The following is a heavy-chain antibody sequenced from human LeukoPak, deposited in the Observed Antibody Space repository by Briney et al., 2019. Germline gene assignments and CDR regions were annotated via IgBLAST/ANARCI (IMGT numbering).Heavy chain of an antibody. J-gene: IGHJ3*02. CDR2: LNHSRST. V-gene: IGHV4-34*01. CDR3: ARYGADDYGDYTEAFDI. Sequence: SETLALTFSVYCVSFSGYYWSLSRQPPGKGLEVIGELNHSRSTNYNPSLKNRVTISVDTSKNQSSLKLSSVTAADTAVYYCARYGADDYGDYTEAFDISGQGTMVTLSS. D-gene: IGHD4-17*01. CDR1: CVSFSGYY.